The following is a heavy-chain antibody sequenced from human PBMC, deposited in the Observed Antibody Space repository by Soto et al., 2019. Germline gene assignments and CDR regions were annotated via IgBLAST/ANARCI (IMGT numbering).Heavy chain of an antibody. CDR2: ISGTGSTI. CDR3: ARKAVDYYYYGMDV. V-gene: IGHV3-11*01. D-gene: IGHD6-19*01. Sequence: GGSLRLSCAASGFTFSDYYMIWIRQAPEKGLEWVSHISGTGSTIYYADSVKGRFTISRDNAKNSLYLQMNSLRAEDTAVYYCARKAVDYYYYGMDVWGQGTTVTVSS. J-gene: IGHJ6*02. CDR1: GFTFSDYY.